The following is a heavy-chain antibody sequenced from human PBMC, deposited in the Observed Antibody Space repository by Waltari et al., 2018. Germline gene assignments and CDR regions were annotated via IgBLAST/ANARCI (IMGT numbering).Heavy chain of an antibody. CDR3: ARVATKTYSSPVPGRPYYYGMDV. J-gene: IGHJ6*02. D-gene: IGHD3-22*01. Sequence: EEQLVESGGGLAHPGESLRLSCAASGFTFSRYWMDWVRQAPGKGLVWGLRSSSDGSSVTDADSVKGRFTISRDNAKNTLYVQMQRLRAEDTAVYYCARVATKTYSSPVPGRPYYYGMDVWGQGTTVTVSS. CDR1: GFTFSRYW. V-gene: IGHV3-74*01. CDR2: SSSDGSSV.